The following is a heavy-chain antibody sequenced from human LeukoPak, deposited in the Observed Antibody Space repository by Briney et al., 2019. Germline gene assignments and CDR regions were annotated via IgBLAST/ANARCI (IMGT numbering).Heavy chain of an antibody. Sequence: GGTLRLSCAASGFTFDDYGMSWVRQAPGKGLEWISGINWTGGTTGYADSVKGRFTISRDNAKSSLYLQMNSLRAEDTALYYCARTSFTTLDYWGQGTLVTVSS. CDR1: GFTFDDYG. CDR2: INWTGGTT. J-gene: IGHJ4*02. V-gene: IGHV3-20*04. D-gene: IGHD3-22*01. CDR3: ARTSFTTLDY.